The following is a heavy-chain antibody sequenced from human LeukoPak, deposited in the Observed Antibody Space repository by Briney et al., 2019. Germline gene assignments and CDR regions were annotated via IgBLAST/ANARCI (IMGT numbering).Heavy chain of an antibody. CDR1: GFTFSSSA. V-gene: IGHV3-23*01. J-gene: IGHJ4*02. CDR2: ISGSGGST. D-gene: IGHD3-9*01. Sequence: QSGGSLRLSCAASGFTFSSSAMSWVRQAPGKGLEWVSAISGSGGSTYYADSVRGRFTISRDNSKNTLYLQMNSLRAEDTAIYYCAKTAGYTEYWGQGTLVTVSS. CDR3: AKTAGYTEY.